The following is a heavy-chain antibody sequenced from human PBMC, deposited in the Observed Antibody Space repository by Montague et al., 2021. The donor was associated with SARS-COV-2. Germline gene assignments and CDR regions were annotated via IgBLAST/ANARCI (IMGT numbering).Heavy chain of an antibody. CDR1: GFTFSSHG. V-gene: IGHV3-33*01. CDR3: ARELLVTGNIDY. J-gene: IGHJ4*02. Sequence: SLRLSCAASGFTFSSHGMHWVRQAPGKRLEWAAVSWYDASNKYYADSVKGRFTISRDNSKNTLYLPMNSLRAEDTAVYYCARELLVTGNIDYWGQGTLVTVSS. D-gene: IGHD4-23*01. CDR2: SWYDASNK.